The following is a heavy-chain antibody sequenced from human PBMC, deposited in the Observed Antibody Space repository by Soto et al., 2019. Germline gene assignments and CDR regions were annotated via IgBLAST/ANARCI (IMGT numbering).Heavy chain of an antibody. V-gene: IGHV1-69*01. CDR1: GGTFNRYA. Sequence: QVQLVQSGAEVKKPGSSVKVSCKASGGTFNRYAISWVRQAPGQGLEWMGGIIPIFGIGNDAQRFQGRVRITADESTGTAYMELSSLRSEDTGVYYCARSAITLFGVVSIPLHYYSEMDVWGQGTTVTVSS. CDR3: ARSAITLFGVVSIPLHYYSEMDV. J-gene: IGHJ6*02. D-gene: IGHD3-3*01. CDR2: IIPIFGIG.